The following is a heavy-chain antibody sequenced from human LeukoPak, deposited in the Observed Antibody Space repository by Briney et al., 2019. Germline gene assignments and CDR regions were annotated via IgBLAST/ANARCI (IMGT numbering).Heavy chain of an antibody. V-gene: IGHV3-48*01. CDR1: GSTFSDYS. D-gene: IGHD3-22*01. CDR3: ARCGDSSGYYSLDY. J-gene: IGHJ4*02. CDR2: INTSGGTV. Sequence: GGSLRLSCADSGSTFSDYSMNWVRQAPGKGLEWISYINTSGGTVYYAASVKGRFTISRDNSKNTLYLQMNSLRAEDTAVYYCARCGDSSGYYSLDYWGQGTLVTVSS.